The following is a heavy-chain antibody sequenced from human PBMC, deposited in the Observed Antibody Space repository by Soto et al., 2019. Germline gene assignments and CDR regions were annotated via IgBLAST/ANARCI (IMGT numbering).Heavy chain of an antibody. CDR1: GFTFSSNW. CDR3: AREIVVARGASYFDY. CDR2: IRQDGSEK. D-gene: IGHD2-2*01. V-gene: IGHV3-7*04. J-gene: IGHJ4*03. Sequence: GGSLRLSCVGSGFTFSSNWMTWVRQAPGKGVGWVGNIRQDGSEKNYVDSVKGRFTISRDNAKNSLYLQMNSLRAEDTAVYYCAREIVVARGASYFDYWG.